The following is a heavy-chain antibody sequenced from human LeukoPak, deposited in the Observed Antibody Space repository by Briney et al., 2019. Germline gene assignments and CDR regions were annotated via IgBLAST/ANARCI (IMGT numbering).Heavy chain of an antibody. D-gene: IGHD4-23*01. V-gene: IGHV4-59*01. CDR1: GGSISSYY. CDR2: IYYSGST. CDR3: ARSFYGGNSRWFDP. J-gene: IGHJ5*02. Sequence: SETLSLTCTVSGGSISSYYWSWIRQPPGKGPEWIGYIYYSGSTNYNPSLKSRATISVDTSKNQFSLKLSSVTAADTAVYYCARSFYGGNSRWFDPWGQGTLVTVSS.